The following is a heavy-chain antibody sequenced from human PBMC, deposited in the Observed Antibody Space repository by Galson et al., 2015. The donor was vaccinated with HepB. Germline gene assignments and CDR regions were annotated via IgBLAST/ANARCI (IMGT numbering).Heavy chain of an antibody. CDR3: AKQRHGGGIYGY. CDR2: ISGSGGVT. D-gene: IGHD4-23*01. Sequence: SLRLSCAASGLTFSNYAMSWVRQAPGKGLEWVSSISGSGGVTYHADCGKGRFTTSRDNSQNTLYLQMNSLRAEDTAIYYCAKQRHGGGIYGYWGQGTLVTVSS. CDR1: GLTFSNYA. J-gene: IGHJ4*02. V-gene: IGHV3-23*01.